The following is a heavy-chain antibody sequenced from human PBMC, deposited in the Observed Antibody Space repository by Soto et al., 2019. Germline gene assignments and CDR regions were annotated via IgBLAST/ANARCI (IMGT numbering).Heavy chain of an antibody. Sequence: QVHLVQSGAEVKEPGASGKVSCKASGYTFRNYAITWVRQAPGQGLEGMGWINTYKGDTNYAHKFQGRVTMTTDTSTSTAYMELRSLRSDDTAIYYCARDAAFWSGRNLNWFDSWGQGTLVTVSS. CDR2: INTYKGDT. J-gene: IGHJ5*01. CDR3: ARDAAFWSGRNLNWFDS. D-gene: IGHD3-3*01. V-gene: IGHV1-18*04. CDR1: GYTFRNYA.